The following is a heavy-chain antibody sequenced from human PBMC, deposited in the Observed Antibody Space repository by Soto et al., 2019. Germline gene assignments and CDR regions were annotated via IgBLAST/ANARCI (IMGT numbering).Heavy chain of an antibody. J-gene: IGHJ4*02. V-gene: IGHV4-31*03. Sequence: TLXRTCTVSGGPITTVGSYCSWIRQHPGKGLEWIGNIYHSGNTYYNPSLKSRLTISVDTSKNHFSLMVDSVTAADTAVYYCARARFQVLYGKPYFDSWGQGTLVTVSS. CDR1: GGPITTVGSY. CDR3: ARARFQVLYGKPYFDS. CDR2: IYHSGNT. D-gene: IGHD2-2*02.